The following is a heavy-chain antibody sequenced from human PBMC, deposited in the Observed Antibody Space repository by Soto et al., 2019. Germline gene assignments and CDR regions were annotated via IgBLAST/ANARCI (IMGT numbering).Heavy chain of an antibody. J-gene: IGHJ5*02. CDR3: TKFLIYNSTSYVGRFDP. Sequence: GGSLRLSCAASGFTFRSFAMSWVRQAPGKGLEWVSTISLTGDRTFYADSVQGRFTISRDNSENKLYLQMSGLRAEDTALYYCTKFLIYNSTSYVGRFDPWGQGTLVTVSS. CDR1: GFTFRSFA. CDR2: ISLTGDRT. D-gene: IGHD6-13*01. V-gene: IGHV3-23*01.